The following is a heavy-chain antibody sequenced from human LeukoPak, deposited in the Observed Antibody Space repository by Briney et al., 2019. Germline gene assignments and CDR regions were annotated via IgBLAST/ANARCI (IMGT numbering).Heavy chain of an antibody. D-gene: IGHD3-16*01. Sequence: GGSLRLSCAVSGFTFSSYSMNWVRQAPGKGLEWVSFISTSSIYIYYADSVKGRFTISRDNAKNSLYLQMNSLRAEDTAVYYCARGVGGYWGQGTLVTVSS. CDR1: GFTFSSYS. CDR2: ISTSSIYI. CDR3: ARGVGGY. V-gene: IGHV3-21*01. J-gene: IGHJ4*02.